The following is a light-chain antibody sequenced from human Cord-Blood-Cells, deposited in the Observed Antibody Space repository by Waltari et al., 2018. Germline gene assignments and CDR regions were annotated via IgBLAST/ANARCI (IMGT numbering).Light chain of an antibody. CDR3: QQYNSYL. V-gene: IGKV1-5*03. CDR2: KAS. CDR1: QSISSW. J-gene: IGKJ2*01. Sequence: DIQMTQSPSTLSASVGDRVTITCRASQSISSWLAWYQQKPGKAPKLLIYKASSLESGVPSRFSGSGSGTEFTLTISSLQPDDFATYYCQQYNSYLFSQGTKLEIK.